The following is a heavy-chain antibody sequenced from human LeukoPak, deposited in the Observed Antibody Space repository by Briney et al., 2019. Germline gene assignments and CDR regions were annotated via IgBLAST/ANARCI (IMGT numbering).Heavy chain of an antibody. Sequence: GSLRLSCAASGFTFSRYAMGWVRQAPGKGLGWVSAISGSGGSTYYADSVKGRFTISRDNSKNTLYLQMNSLRAEDTAVYYCAKGAVAGNYYGMDVWGQGTTVTVSS. J-gene: IGHJ6*02. D-gene: IGHD6-19*01. V-gene: IGHV3-23*01. CDR2: ISGSGGST. CDR3: AKGAVAGNYYGMDV. CDR1: GFTFSRYA.